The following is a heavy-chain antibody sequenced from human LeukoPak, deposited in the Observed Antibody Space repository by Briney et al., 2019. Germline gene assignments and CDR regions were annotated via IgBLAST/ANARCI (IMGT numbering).Heavy chain of an antibody. CDR2: IYYSGST. CDR1: GGSIGSHY. V-gene: IGHV4-59*11. D-gene: IGHD6-6*01. Sequence: PSETLSLTCTVSGGSIGSHYWSWIRQPPGKGLEWIGNIYYSGSTNYNPSLKSRVTISVDTSKNQFSLKLSSVTAADTAVYYCARGSSSRFDPWGQGTLVTVSS. J-gene: IGHJ5*02. CDR3: ARGSSSRFDP.